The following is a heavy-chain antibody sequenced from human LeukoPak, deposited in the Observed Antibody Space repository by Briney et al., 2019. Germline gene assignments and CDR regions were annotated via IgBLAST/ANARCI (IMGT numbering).Heavy chain of an antibody. CDR2: IYYSGST. CDR1: GGSFSGYY. J-gene: IGHJ6*03. V-gene: IGHV4-34*01. Sequence: SETLSLTCAVYGGSFSGYYWSWIRQPPGKGLEWIGTIYYSGSTYYNPSLTSRVTISVDTSKNQFSLKLSSVTAADTAVYYCARHKDYYYSYMDVWGKGTTVTISS. CDR3: ARHKDYYYSYMDV.